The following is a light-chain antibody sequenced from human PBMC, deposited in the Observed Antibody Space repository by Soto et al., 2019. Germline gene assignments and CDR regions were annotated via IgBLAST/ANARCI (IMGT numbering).Light chain of an antibody. CDR2: DVS. CDR3: CSYAGLYVV. J-gene: IGLJ2*01. Sequence: QSALTQPASVSGSPGQPITISSTGTSSDVGGYDLVSWYQRHPGKAPKLIIYDVSKRPSGVPDRFSGSKSGNTASLTISGLQAEDEADYYCCSYAGLYVVFGGGTKLTVL. CDR1: SSDVGGYDL. V-gene: IGLV2-23*02.